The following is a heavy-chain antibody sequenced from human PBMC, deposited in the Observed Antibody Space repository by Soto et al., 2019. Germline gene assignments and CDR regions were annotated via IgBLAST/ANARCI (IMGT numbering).Heavy chain of an antibody. V-gene: IGHV3-33*01. Sequence: PGGSLRLSCGASGFTFSSFGMHWVRQAPGKGLEWVAVIWYDGSDEYYADSVKGRFTISRDNSKNTPYLHVNSLRVEDTAVYHCARDELGYCTGTTCPIRLDVWGQGTTVTVSS. J-gene: IGHJ6*02. CDR1: GFTFSSFG. CDR2: IWYDGSDE. CDR3: ARDELGYCTGTTCPIRLDV. D-gene: IGHD2-8*02.